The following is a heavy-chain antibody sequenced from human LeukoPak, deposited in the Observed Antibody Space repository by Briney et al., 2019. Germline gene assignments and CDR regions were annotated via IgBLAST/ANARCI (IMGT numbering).Heavy chain of an antibody. CDR3: ASSTFWSGYPFYYYGMDV. Sequence: GASVKVSCKASGGTFSSYAISWVRQAPGQGLEWMGGIIPIFGTANYAQKFQGRVTITADESTSTAYMELSSLRSEDTAVYYCASSTFWSGYPFYYYGMDVWGQGTTVTVSS. V-gene: IGHV1-69*13. CDR2: IIPIFGTA. CDR1: GGTFSSYA. J-gene: IGHJ6*02. D-gene: IGHD3-3*01.